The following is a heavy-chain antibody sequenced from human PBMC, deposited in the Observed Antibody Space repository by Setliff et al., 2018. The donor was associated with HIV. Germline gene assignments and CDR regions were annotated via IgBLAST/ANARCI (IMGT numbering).Heavy chain of an antibody. Sequence: KTSETLSLTCTVSGGSISSGIYYWSWIRQHPGKGLEWIGYIHYSGSTYYNPSLKSRVTISVDTSKRQFSLKLSSVTAADTAVYYCQGALYDSSGYYPEYFQHWGQGTLVTVSS. CDR3: QGALYDSSGYYPEYFQH. D-gene: IGHD3-22*01. J-gene: IGHJ1*01. V-gene: IGHV4-31*06. CDR1: GGSISSGIYY. CDR2: IHYSGST.